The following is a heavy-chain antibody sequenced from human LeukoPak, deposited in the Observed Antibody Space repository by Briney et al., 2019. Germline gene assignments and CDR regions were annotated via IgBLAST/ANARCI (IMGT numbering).Heavy chain of an antibody. J-gene: IGHJ5*02. CDR1: GYSENFYG. CDR3: ARRRPIAAAGTGWFDP. D-gene: IGHD6-13*01. Sequence: ASVKVSCKTSGYSENFYGITWVRQVAGQGLEWMGWMNPNSGNTGYAQKFQGRVTMTRNTSISTAYMELSSLRSEDTAVYYCARRRPIAAAGTGWFDPWGQGTLVTVSS. V-gene: IGHV1-8*01. CDR2: MNPNSGNT.